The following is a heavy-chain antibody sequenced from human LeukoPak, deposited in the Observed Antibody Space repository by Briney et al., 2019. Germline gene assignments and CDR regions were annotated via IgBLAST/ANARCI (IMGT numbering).Heavy chain of an antibody. Sequence: GGSLLLSCAASGFTFSSYWMRGVRRAGGKGGEGVANIKQDGREKYYVVSVKGRFTISRDNAKNSLYLQMNSLRAEDTAVYYCARDRQWLGFDYWGQGTLVTVSS. D-gene: IGHD6-19*01. CDR2: IKQDGREK. CDR3: ARDRQWLGFDY. J-gene: IGHJ4*02. V-gene: IGHV3-7*01. CDR1: GFTFSSYW.